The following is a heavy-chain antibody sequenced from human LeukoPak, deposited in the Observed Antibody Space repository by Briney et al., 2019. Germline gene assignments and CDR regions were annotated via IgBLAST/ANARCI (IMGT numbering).Heavy chain of an antibody. CDR2: IYYSGST. Sequence: PSETLSLTCTVSGGSISSYYWSWIRQPPGKGLEWIGYIYYSGSTNYNPSLKSRVTISVDTSKNQFSLKLSSVTAADTAVYYCARSSPAMVRGVNDALDIWGQGTMVTVSS. CDR1: GGSISSYY. CDR3: ARSSPAMVRGVNDALDI. J-gene: IGHJ3*02. D-gene: IGHD3-10*01. V-gene: IGHV4-59*01.